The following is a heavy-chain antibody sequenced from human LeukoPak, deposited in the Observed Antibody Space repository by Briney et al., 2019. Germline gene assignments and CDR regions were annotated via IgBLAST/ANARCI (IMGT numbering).Heavy chain of an antibody. J-gene: IGHJ4*02. V-gene: IGHV3-21*01. Sequence: GGSLRLSCAASGFTFNTFNMNWVRQAPGKGLEWVSSITSGGDYIYYADSVKGRFSTSRDNAKNSLSLQLNSLRVEDTAVYYCARGHYDVLAASYKWTPDYWGQGTLVTVSS. D-gene: IGHD3-9*01. CDR3: ARGHYDVLAASYKWTPDY. CDR2: ITSGGDYI. CDR1: GFTFNTFN.